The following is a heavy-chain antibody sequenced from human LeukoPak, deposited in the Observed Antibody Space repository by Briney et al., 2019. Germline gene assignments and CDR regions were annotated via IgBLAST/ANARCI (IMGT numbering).Heavy chain of an antibody. D-gene: IGHD3-10*01. Sequence: SETLSLTCTVSGGSIRSYYWSWIRQPAGKGLEWIGRIYTSGSTNYNPSLKSRVTMSVDTSKNQFSLKLSSVTAADTAVYYCARGPYYYGSAYMDVWGKGTTVTISS. J-gene: IGHJ6*03. V-gene: IGHV4-4*07. CDR1: GGSIRSYY. CDR3: ARGPYYYGSAYMDV. CDR2: IYTSGST.